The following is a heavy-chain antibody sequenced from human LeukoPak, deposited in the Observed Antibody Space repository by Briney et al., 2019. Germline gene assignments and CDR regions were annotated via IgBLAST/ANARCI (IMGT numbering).Heavy chain of an antibody. D-gene: IGHD1-26*01. Sequence: KSSETLSLTCAVSGDSISSDYWSWVRQPPGKGLEWIGYIYYTGSTNYNPSLKSRVTMSVDTSKNQFSLKLSSVTAADTAVYYCARVGGVGATGGYYYYYYMDVWGKGTTVTISS. CDR2: IYYTGST. CDR3: ARVGGVGATGGYYYYYYMDV. V-gene: IGHV4-59*12. CDR1: GDSISSDY. J-gene: IGHJ6*03.